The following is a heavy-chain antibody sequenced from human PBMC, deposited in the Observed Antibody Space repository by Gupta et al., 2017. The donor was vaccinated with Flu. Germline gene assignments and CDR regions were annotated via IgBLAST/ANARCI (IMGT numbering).Heavy chain of an antibody. V-gene: IGHV3-15*01. D-gene: IGHD5-12*01. CDR1: GFTFGDAW. CDR2: IKTETDGGTT. CDR3: TTEGYINSFEY. J-gene: IGHJ4*02. Sequence: EVQLVESGGGLVKTVGSVRLYCAASGFTFGDAWMNWVRQAPGKGLEWFGRIKTETDGGTTDNAAPVKGRFTNSRDDSKNTLYLQMSSLKTEDTAEYYCTTEGYINSFEYWGQGTLVSVSS.